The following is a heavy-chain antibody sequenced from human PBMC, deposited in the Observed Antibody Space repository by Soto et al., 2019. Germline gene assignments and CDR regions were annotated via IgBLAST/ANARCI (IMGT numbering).Heavy chain of an antibody. CDR1: AVSIPIRDHY. CDR2: IYYSGST. Sequence: PSETLSLTCTGSAVSIPIRDHYWSWIRQPPGKGLEWIGYIYYSGSTYYNPSLKSRVTISVDTSKNQFSLKLSSVTAADTAVYYCARSAFGIRLDYWGQGTLVT. CDR3: ARSAFGIRLDY. D-gene: IGHD3-16*01. J-gene: IGHJ4*02. V-gene: IGHV4-30-4*01.